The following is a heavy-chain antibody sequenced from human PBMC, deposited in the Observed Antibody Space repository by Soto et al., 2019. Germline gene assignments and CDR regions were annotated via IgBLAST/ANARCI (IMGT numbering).Heavy chain of an antibody. CDR1: TSNLKNYA. V-gene: IGHV3-23*01. Sequence: GSLRLSCVDSTSNLKNYAMAWVRQAPGKGLEWVSALTDTGGSTYYAASVKGRFTISRDNSRNTLFLQMDRLRVDDTAVYYCAKIKGAITFLHFDTWGQGTLVTVSS. CDR2: LTDTGGST. CDR3: AKIKGAITFLHFDT. D-gene: IGHD3-16*01. J-gene: IGHJ4*02.